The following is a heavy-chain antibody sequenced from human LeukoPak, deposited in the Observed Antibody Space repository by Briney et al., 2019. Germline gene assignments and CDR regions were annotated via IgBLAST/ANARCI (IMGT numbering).Heavy chain of an antibody. Sequence: GGSLRLSCVPSGFTYSTSWMSWIRQAPGKGLEWVAHIKEDENEEHYGDSVKGRFIICRDNAKNYVYLQMNNLGAEDTALYYCTRAGPDGLVSRDYWGQGTLVTVSS. D-gene: IGHD3-10*01. CDR2: IKEDENEE. V-gene: IGHV3-7*01. J-gene: IGHJ4*02. CDR3: TRAGPDGLVSRDY. CDR1: GFTYSTSW.